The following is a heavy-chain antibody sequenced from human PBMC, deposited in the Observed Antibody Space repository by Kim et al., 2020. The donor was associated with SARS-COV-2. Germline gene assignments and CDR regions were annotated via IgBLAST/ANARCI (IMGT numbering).Heavy chain of an antibody. Sequence: SETLSLTCSVSGGAMSGYYWSWIRQAPGKGLEWIGYIYDSGLTKYSPSLRSRVTISVDMSKAQFSLEMTSVTAADTAVYFCAREVTMVRDYHYGLDVWGQGTTVAVSS. V-gene: IGHV4-59*01. CDR3: AREVTMVRDYHYGLDV. J-gene: IGHJ6*02. CDR2: IYDSGLT. CDR1: GGAMSGYY. D-gene: IGHD3-10*01.